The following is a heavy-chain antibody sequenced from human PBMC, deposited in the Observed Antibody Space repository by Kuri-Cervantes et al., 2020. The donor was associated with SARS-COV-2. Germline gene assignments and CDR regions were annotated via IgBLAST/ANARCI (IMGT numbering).Heavy chain of an antibody. V-gene: IGHV4-59*01. CDR3: ARDLGIWRGFDI. CDR2: IYYSGST. Sequence: SETLSLTCTVSGGSISSYYWSWIRQPPGKGLEWIGYIYYSGSTNYNPSLKSRVTISVDTSKNQFSLKLSAVTAADTAVYYWARDLGIWRGFDIWGQGTMVTVSS. D-gene: IGHD3-16*01. CDR1: GGSISSYY. J-gene: IGHJ3*02.